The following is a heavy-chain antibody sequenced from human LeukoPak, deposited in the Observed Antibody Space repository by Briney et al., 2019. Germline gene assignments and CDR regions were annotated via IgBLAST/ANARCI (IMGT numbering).Heavy chain of an antibody. CDR3: ASPPPPIDSSPEVPYYFDY. D-gene: IGHD6-13*01. CDR1: VCTFISYA. V-gene: IGHV1-69*01. Sequence: SVTVSFKASVCTFISYAISWVRQAPGQGLEWMGGIIPIFGTANYAQKFQGRVTITADQSTSTAYMELSSLRSEDTAVYYCASPPPPIDSSPEVPYYFDYWGQGTLVTVSS. J-gene: IGHJ4*02. CDR2: IIPIFGTA.